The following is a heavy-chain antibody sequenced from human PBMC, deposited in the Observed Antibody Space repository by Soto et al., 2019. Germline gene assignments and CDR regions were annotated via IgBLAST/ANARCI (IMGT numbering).Heavy chain of an antibody. V-gene: IGHV4-34*01. CDR3: ARVQEEGSGGRGYYYYYGMDV. D-gene: IGHD3-10*01. CDR1: GGSFSGYY. Sequence: SETLSLTCAVYGGSFSGYYWSWIRQPPGKGLEWIGEINHSGSTNYNPSLKSRVTISVDTSKNQFSLKLSSVTAADTAVYYCARVQEEGSGGRGYYYYYGMDVWGQGTTVTVSS. CDR2: INHSGST. J-gene: IGHJ6*02.